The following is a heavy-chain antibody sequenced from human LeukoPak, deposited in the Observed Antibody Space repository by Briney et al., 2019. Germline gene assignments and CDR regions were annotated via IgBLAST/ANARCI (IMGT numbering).Heavy chain of an antibody. CDR3: ARDNLEYSYGQYAAFDI. CDR1: GGTFTSYG. D-gene: IGHD5-18*01. Sequence: SVKVSCKASGGTFTSYGISWVRQAPGQGLEWMGGIIPMFGTANYAQKFQGRITITADESTSIAYMELNSLRSEDTAVYYCARDNLEYSYGQYAAFDIWGQGTMVTVSS. V-gene: IGHV1-69*01. CDR2: IIPMFGTA. J-gene: IGHJ3*02.